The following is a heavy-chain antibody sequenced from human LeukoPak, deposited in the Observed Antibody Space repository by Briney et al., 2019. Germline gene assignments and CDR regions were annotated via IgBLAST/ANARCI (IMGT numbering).Heavy chain of an antibody. CDR1: GGSISSSSYY. CDR2: IYYSGNT. Sequence: SETLSLTCTVSGGSISSSSYYWGWIRQPPGKGLEWIGSIYYSGNTYYKSSLKSRVTIAVDTSKNQFSLKLNSVTAADTAVYYCARESYYDSSGYSHDAFDIWGQGTMVTVSS. V-gene: IGHV4-39*07. CDR3: ARESYYDSSGYSHDAFDI. J-gene: IGHJ3*02. D-gene: IGHD3-22*01.